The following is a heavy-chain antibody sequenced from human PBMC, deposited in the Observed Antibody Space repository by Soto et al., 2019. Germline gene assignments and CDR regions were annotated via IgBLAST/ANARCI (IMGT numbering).Heavy chain of an antibody. CDR2: IYYSGST. V-gene: IGHV4-39*07. CDR1: GGSISSSSYY. D-gene: IGHD3-22*01. J-gene: IGHJ5*02. Sequence: SETLSLTCTVSGGSISSSSYYWGWIRQPPGKGLEWIGSIYYSGSTYYNPSLKSRVTISVDTSKNQFSLKLTSVTAADTAIYYCARARQYYDCELDPWGQGTLVTVSS. CDR3: ARARQYYDCELDP.